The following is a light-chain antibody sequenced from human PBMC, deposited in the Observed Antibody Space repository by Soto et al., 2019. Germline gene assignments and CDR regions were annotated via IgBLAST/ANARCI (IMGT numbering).Light chain of an antibody. CDR2: DAS. J-gene: IGKJ4*01. CDR3: QQRSSWPLT. CDR1: QSVSSF. Sequence: EIVLTQSPATLALSPGERATLSCRASQSVSSFLAWYQQKPGQAPRLLIYDASKRATGISARFSGSGSGTDFTLTISGLEPEDFAVYYCQQRSSWPLTFGGGTKVEIK. V-gene: IGKV3-11*01.